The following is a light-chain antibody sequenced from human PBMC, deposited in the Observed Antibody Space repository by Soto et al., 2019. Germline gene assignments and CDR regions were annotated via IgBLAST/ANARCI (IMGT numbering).Light chain of an antibody. CDR3: AAWDDSLSSYV. J-gene: IGLJ1*01. Sequence: QSVLTQPPSASGTPGQRVTISCSGSSSNIGSNYVYWYQQLPGTAPKLLIYSNNQRPSGVPDRFSGSKSGTSASLAISGRRSEDEADYYCAAWDDSLSSYVFGTGTKVTVL. V-gene: IGLV1-47*02. CDR2: SNN. CDR1: SSNIGSNY.